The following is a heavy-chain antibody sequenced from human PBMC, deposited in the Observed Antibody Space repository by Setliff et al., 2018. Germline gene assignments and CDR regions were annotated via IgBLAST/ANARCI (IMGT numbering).Heavy chain of an antibody. V-gene: IGHV3-33*03. CDR1: GFTFRSYG. CDR3: AKPLYCSGDSCLQDLSSGDRWYFDY. Sequence: PGGSLRLSCAASGFTFRSYGMHWVRQSPGKGLEWVAVIWYDGSNEYYADSVKGRFIISRDNSKNTLYLQMNSLRAEDTAVYYCAKPLYCSGDSCLQDLSSGDRWYFDYWGQGTLVTVSS. D-gene: IGHD2-15*01. CDR2: IWYDGSNE. J-gene: IGHJ4*02.